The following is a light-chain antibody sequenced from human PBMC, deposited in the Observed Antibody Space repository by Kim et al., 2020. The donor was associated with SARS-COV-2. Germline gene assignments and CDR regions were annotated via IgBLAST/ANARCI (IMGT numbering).Light chain of an antibody. Sequence: ALGQTVRSTCQGDSLRDYYATWYQQKPGQAPVLVIYGKNNRPSGIPDRFSGSSSGNTASLTITGAQAEDEADYYCNSRDSSGNHVLFGGGTQLTVL. CDR1: SLRDYY. CDR3: NSRDSSGNHVL. CDR2: GKN. V-gene: IGLV3-19*01. J-gene: IGLJ2*01.